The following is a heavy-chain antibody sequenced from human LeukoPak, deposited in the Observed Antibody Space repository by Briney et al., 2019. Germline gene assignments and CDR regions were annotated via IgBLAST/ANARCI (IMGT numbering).Heavy chain of an antibody. CDR3: ARDGGPYSGSWYSSTDYGMDV. V-gene: IGHV1-18*01. CDR2: ISAYNGNT. J-gene: IGHJ6*02. Sequence: RASVKVSCKASGYTFTSYGISWVRQAPGQGLEWMGWISAYNGNTNYAQKLQGRVTMTTDTSTSTAYMELRSLRSDDTAVYYCARDGGPYSGSWYSSTDYGMDVWGQGTTVTVSS. CDR1: GYTFTSYG. D-gene: IGHD6-13*01.